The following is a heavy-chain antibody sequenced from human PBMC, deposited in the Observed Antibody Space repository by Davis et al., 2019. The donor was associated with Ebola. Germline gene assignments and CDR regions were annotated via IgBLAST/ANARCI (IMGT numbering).Heavy chain of an antibody. CDR3: ARDRSGDYVIDY. Sequence: PGGSLRLSCAASAFTFSGFTMNWVRQAPGKGLEWVSYISSGGGTIYYADSVKGRFTISRDNAKNSLYLQMNRLRDEDTAVYYCARDRSGDYVIDYWGQGALVTVSS. D-gene: IGHD2-21*02. J-gene: IGHJ4*02. CDR2: ISSGGGTI. CDR1: AFTFSGFT. V-gene: IGHV3-48*02.